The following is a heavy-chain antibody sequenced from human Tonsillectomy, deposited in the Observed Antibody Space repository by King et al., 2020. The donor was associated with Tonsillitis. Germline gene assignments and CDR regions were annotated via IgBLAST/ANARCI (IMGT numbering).Heavy chain of an antibody. Sequence: VQLVESGAEVKKPGASVKVSCKASGYTFTGYYMYWVRQAPGQGLEWMGWINPNSGGTNYAQKFQGRVTMTRDTSISTAYMELNRLRSDDTAVYYCATTVERDPYYFYYYMDVWGKGTTVTVSS. CDR1: GYTFTGYY. D-gene: IGHD1-1*01. CDR2: INPNSGGT. V-gene: IGHV1-2*02. J-gene: IGHJ6*03. CDR3: ATTVERDPYYFYYYMDV.